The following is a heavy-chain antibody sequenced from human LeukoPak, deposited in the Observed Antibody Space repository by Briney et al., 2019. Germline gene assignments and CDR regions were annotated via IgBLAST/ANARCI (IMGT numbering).Heavy chain of an antibody. V-gene: IGHV4-34*01. CDR2: INHSGST. CDR3: ARGRLYYYYYGMDV. CDR1: GGSISSYY. J-gene: IGHJ6*02. Sequence: SETLSLTCTVSGGSISSYYWSWIRQPPGKGLEWIGEINHSGSTNYNPSLKSRVTISVDTSKNQFSLKLSSVTAADTAVYYCARGRLYYYYYGMDVWGQETTVTVSS.